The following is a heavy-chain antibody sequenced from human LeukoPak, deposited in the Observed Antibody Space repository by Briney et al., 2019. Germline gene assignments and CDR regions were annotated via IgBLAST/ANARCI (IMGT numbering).Heavy chain of an antibody. CDR2: IYYSGST. J-gene: IGHJ4*02. Sequence: PSETLSLTCTVSGGSISSYYWSWIRQPPGKGLEWIWYIYYSGSTNYNPFLKSRVTISVDTSKNQFSLKLSSVTAADTAVYYCARGLVVPPRFDYWGQGTLVTVSS. D-gene: IGHD2-15*01. CDR3: ARGLVVPPRFDY. V-gene: IGHV4-59*01. CDR1: GGSISSYY.